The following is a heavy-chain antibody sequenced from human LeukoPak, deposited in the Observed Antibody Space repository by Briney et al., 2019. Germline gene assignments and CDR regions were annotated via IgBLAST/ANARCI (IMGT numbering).Heavy chain of an antibody. V-gene: IGHV1-69*01. Sequence: SGHVSSKAPGGPFTSYAISWARPAPGQGLGWRGGIIPIFGTANYTQKFQGRATITPDESTRTAYMELSSLSSEDTGVYYCARGRVPAATYNWFDPWGQGTLVTVSS. CDR1: GGPFTSYA. CDR2: IIPIFGTA. CDR3: ARGRVPAATYNWFDP. J-gene: IGHJ5*02. D-gene: IGHD2-2*01.